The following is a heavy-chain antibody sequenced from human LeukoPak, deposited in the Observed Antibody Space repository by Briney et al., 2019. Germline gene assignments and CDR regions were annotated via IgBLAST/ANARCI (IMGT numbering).Heavy chain of an antibody. Sequence: ASVKVSCKASGGTFSSYAINWVRQAPGQGLEWMGGTIPIFGTANYAQKFQGRVTITADESTSTAYMELSSLGSEDTAVYYCARDLRNYDSSGEFDPWGQGTLVTVSS. D-gene: IGHD3-22*01. CDR1: GGTFSSYA. CDR2: TIPIFGTA. V-gene: IGHV1-69*13. CDR3: ARDLRNYDSSGEFDP. J-gene: IGHJ5*02.